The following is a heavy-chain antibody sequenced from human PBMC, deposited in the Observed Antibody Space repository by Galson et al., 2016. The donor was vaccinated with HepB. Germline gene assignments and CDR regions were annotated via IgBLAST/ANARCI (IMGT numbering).Heavy chain of an antibody. V-gene: IGHV3-23*01. J-gene: IGHJ4*02. D-gene: IGHD3-3*01. Sequence: SLRLSCAASGFTFTTHAMTWVRQAPGKGLEWVSTISGNGVSTYYADSVKGRLIISRDNSENTLFLQMNSLRAEDTAVYYCARSYYDFWSGLGYWGQGTLVTVSS. CDR3: ARSYYDFWSGLGY. CDR2: ISGNGVST. CDR1: GFTFTTHA.